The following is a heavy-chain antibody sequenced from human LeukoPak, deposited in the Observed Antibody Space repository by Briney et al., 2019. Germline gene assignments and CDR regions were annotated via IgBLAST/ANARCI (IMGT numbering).Heavy chain of an antibody. Sequence: GGPLRLSCAASGFTFSSYSMNWVRQAPGKGLEWVSSISSSSSYIYYADSVEGRFTISRDNAKNSLYLQMNSLRAEDTAVYYCAREAAAAGFDYWGQGTLVTVSS. CDR3: AREAAAAGFDY. CDR1: GFTFSSYS. CDR2: ISSSSSYI. J-gene: IGHJ4*02. V-gene: IGHV3-21*01. D-gene: IGHD6-13*01.